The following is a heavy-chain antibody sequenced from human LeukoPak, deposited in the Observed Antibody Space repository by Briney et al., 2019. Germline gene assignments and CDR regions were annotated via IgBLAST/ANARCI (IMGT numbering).Heavy chain of an antibody. J-gene: IGHJ6*02. Sequence: ATVKVSCKASGGTFSSYAISWVRQAPGQGLEWMGGIIPIFGTANYAQKFQGRVTITADESTSTAYMELSSLRSEDTAVYYCASGGSYYYYGMDVWGQGTTVTASS. V-gene: IGHV1-69*13. CDR1: GGTFSSYA. CDR2: IIPIFGTA. CDR3: ASGGSYYYYGMDV. D-gene: IGHD1-26*01.